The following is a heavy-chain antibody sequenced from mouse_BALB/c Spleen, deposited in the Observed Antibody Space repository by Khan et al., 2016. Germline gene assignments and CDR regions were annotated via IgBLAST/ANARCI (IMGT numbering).Heavy chain of an antibody. Sequence: EVQLQESGPGLVKPSQSLSLTCSVTGYSITSGYYWNWIRQFPGNKLEWMGYISYDGSNNYNPSFKNRISITRDTSKNQFFLKLTSVTTEDTATSYCERAGCRLWYFDVWGAGTTLTVSS. CDR2: ISYDGSN. V-gene: IGHV3-6*01. CDR3: ERAGCRLWYFDV. J-gene: IGHJ1*01. D-gene: IGHD1-2*01. CDR1: GYSITSGYY.